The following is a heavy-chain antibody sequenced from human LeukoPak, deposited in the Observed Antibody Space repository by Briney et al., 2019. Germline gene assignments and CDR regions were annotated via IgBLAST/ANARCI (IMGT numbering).Heavy chain of an antibody. J-gene: IGHJ4*02. V-gene: IGHV5-51*01. CDR3: ARQTGLAAPVVSY. D-gene: IGHD6-25*01. CDR2: IYPGDSDT. CDR1: GYSFSTYW. Sequence: GESLQISCQGSGYSFSTYWIGWVRRMPGKGLEWMGIIYPGDSDTRYSPSFQGQVTISADKSISTAYLQWSSLKASDTAIYYCARQTGLAAPVVSYWGQGTLVTVSS.